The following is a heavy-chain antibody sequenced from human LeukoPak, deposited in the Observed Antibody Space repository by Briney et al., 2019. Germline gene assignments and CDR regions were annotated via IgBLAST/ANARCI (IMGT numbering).Heavy chain of an antibody. V-gene: IGHV3-9*01. D-gene: IGHD4-23*01. CDR2: ISWNSGSI. J-gene: IGHJ4*02. CDR3: AKGTEEVVTPFDY. Sequence: GGSLRLSCAASGFTFDDYAMHWVRQAPGKGLEWVSGISWNSGSIGYADSVKGRFTISRDNAKNSLYLQMNSLRAEDTALYYCAKGTEEVVTPFDYWGQGTLVTVSS. CDR1: GFTFDDYA.